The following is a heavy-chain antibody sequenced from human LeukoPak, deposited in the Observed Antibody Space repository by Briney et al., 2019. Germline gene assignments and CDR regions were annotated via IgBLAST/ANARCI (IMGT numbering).Heavy chain of an antibody. Sequence: GGSLRLSCAASGFTFSSYAMHWVRQAPGKGLEWVAVISYDGSNKYYADSVKGRFTISRDNSKNTLYLQMNGLRAEDTAVYYCARDSGIDFWSGYYVAYQPPSDYWGQGTLVTVSS. D-gene: IGHD3-3*01. CDR1: GFTFSSYA. CDR3: ARDSGIDFWSGYYVAYQPPSDY. J-gene: IGHJ4*02. CDR2: ISYDGSNK. V-gene: IGHV3-30-3*01.